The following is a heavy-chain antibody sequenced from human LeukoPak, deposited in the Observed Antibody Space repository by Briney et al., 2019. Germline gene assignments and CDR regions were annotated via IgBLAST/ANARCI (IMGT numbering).Heavy chain of an antibody. V-gene: IGHV4-61*02. CDR1: GGSISSGSYY. CDR2: IYTSGST. Sequence: PSETLSLTCTVSGGSISSGSYYWSWIRQPAGKRLEWIGRIYTSGSTNYNPSLKSRVTISVDTSKNQFSLKLSSVTAADTAVYYCARGSHYDFWSGYYNYWGQGTLVTVSS. CDR3: ARGSHYDFWSGYYNY. D-gene: IGHD3-3*01. J-gene: IGHJ4*02.